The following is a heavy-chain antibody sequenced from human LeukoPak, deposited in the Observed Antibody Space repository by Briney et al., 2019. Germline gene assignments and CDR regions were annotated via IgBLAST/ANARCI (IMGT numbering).Heavy chain of an antibody. Sequence: SETLSLTCAVYGGSFSGYYWSWIRQPPGKGLEWSGEINHSGSTNYNPSLKSRVTISVDTSKNQFSLKLSSVTAGDTAVYYCARGPYQLLLFGGNWFDPWGQGTLVTVSS. J-gene: IGHJ5*02. CDR3: ARGPYQLLLFGGNWFDP. D-gene: IGHD2-2*01. CDR1: GGSFSGYY. CDR2: INHSGST. V-gene: IGHV4-34*01.